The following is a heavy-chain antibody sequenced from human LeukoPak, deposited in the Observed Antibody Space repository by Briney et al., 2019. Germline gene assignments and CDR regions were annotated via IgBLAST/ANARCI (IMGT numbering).Heavy chain of an antibody. D-gene: IGHD4-23*01. CDR1: GGTFSTYD. Sequence: SVKVSCKASGGTFSTYDISWVRQAPGQGLEWMGGIIPIFSTPNYAQKFQGRVTTTADESTSTAYMELSSLRSEDTAVYYCARGWLAETTVVTPYNYWGQGTLVTVSS. CDR2: IIPIFSTP. J-gene: IGHJ4*02. V-gene: IGHV1-69*13. CDR3: ARGWLAETTVVTPYNY.